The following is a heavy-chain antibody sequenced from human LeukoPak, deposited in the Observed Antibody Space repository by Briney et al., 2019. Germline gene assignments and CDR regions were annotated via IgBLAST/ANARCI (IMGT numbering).Heavy chain of an antibody. CDR2: INPNSGGT. CDR3: VRGRTEQLLGLYYYGMDV. Sequence: GASVKVSCKASGHTFTAYYMHWVRQAPGQGLEWMGWINPNSGGTNYAQKFQSRVTMTRDTSISTAYMELTRLSSDDTAVYYCVRGRTEQLLGLYYYGMDVWGQGTTVTVSS. CDR1: GHTFTAYY. V-gene: IGHV1-2*02. D-gene: IGHD2-2*01. J-gene: IGHJ6*02.